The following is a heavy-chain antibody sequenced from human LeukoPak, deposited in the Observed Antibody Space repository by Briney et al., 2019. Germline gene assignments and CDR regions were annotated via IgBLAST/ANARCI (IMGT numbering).Heavy chain of an antibody. CDR2: ISSYNGNT. CDR3: ARDHLYDILTGYYNDAFDI. Sequence: ASVKVSCKASGYTFTSYGISWVRQAPGQGLEWMGWISSYNGNTNYAQKFQGRVTLTKDTSTSTVYMELRRLRSDDTAVYYCARDHLYDILTGYYNDAFDIWGRGTMVTVSS. D-gene: IGHD3-9*01. J-gene: IGHJ3*02. V-gene: IGHV1-18*01. CDR1: GYTFTSYG.